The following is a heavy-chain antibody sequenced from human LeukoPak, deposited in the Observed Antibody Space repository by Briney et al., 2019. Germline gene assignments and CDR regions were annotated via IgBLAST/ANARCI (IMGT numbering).Heavy chain of an antibody. CDR2: ITKNGDQT. CDR1: GITFSNSA. J-gene: IGHJ3*02. V-gene: IGHV3-23*01. CDR3: VKSAGKDGYRDGFDI. D-gene: IGHD5-24*01. Sequence: GGSLRLSCVPSGITFSNSALNWVRQAPGKGLEWVATITKNGDQTYYADSVKGLFTISRDTFRDTLYLQMNSLRAEDTAVYHCVKSAGKDGYRDGFDIWGQGTVVTVSS.